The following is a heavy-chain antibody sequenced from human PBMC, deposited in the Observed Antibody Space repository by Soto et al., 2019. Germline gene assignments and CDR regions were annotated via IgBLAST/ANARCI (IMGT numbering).Heavy chain of an antibody. CDR2: TYYVSRWYV. CDR1: GDSISGNTAA. D-gene: IGHD6-19*01. J-gene: IGHJ4*02. V-gene: IGHV6-1*01. CDR3: ARDRNRCTGGWYLPPYFDY. Sequence: PSQTLSLTCAISGDSISGNTAAWNWIRQSPSRGLEWLGRTYYVSRWYVDYAVSVNGRITINPDSSKNQISLQLNSVTPEDTAVYYCARDRNRCTGGWYLPPYFDYWGQGTLVTVSS.